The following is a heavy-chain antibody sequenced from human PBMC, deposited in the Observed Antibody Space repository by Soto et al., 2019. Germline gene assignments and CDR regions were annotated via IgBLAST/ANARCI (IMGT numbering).Heavy chain of an antibody. V-gene: IGHV1-2*02. J-gene: IGHJ6*02. CDR2: ISPRFGSA. CDR1: GYTFTDYY. D-gene: IGHD3-10*01. Sequence: ASVKVSCKASGYTFTDYYIHWVRQAPGQGLEWMGGISPRFGSANFAQKFEGRVSITRDTSTTTAYMELTRLTYDDTAVYYCARGPYYGQAYGMDVWGQGTTVTVSS. CDR3: ARGPYYGQAYGMDV.